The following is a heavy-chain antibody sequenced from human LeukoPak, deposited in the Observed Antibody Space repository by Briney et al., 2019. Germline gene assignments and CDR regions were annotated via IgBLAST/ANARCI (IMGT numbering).Heavy chain of an antibody. Sequence: GGSLRLSCAASGLTHSRHSRNWVGQAPGKGLEWLSSISSSSSYIHYADSVKGRFTISRDNAKNSLYLQMNSLRAEDTAVYYYARAIVATDFDCWGQGTLVIVSS. CDR2: ISSSSSYI. J-gene: IGHJ4*02. CDR1: GLTHSRHS. D-gene: IGHD3-22*01. V-gene: IGHV3-21*01. CDR3: ARAIVATDFDC.